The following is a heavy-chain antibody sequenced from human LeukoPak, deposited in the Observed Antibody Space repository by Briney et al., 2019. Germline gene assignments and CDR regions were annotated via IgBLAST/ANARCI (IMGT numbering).Heavy chain of an antibody. J-gene: IGHJ6*03. V-gene: IGHV1-2*02. CDR1: GYTFTGYY. CDR2: INPNSGGT. D-gene: IGHD3-16*01. Sequence: ASVKVSCKASGYTFTGYYMHWVRQAPGQGLEWMGWINPNSGGTNYAQKFQGRVTMTRDTSISTAYMEPSRLRSDDTAVYYCARWGSLDYYYMDVWGKGTTVTISS. CDR3: ARWGSLDYYYMDV.